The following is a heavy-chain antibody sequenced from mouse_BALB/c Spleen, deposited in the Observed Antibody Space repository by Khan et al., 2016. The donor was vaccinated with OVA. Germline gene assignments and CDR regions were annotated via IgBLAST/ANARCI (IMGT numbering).Heavy chain of an antibody. Sequence: QVQLQQSGAELVKAGASVKMSCKASGYTFTSYWMHWVKQRLGQGLEWFAETNPTNGRTYYNEKFKSKATLTVDKSSSTAYMLLSRPTFEDSAVYYCARIKKIGATYVDYWGQGTTLTVSS. D-gene: IGHD1-1*01. CDR3: ARIKKIGATYVDY. CDR1: GYTFTSYW. CDR2: TNPTNGRT. V-gene: IGHV1S81*02. J-gene: IGHJ2*01.